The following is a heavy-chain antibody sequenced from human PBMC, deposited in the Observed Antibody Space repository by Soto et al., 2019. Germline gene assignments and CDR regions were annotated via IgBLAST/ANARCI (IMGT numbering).Heavy chain of an antibody. D-gene: IGHD3-10*01. V-gene: IGHV4-34*01. Sequence: PSETLSLTCTVYGGSFSGYYWIWIRQPPGKGLEWIGEINHSGSTNYNPSLKSRVTISVDTSKNQFSLILSSVTAADTAVYYCARAPHYYFGSGSYSFYYYGMDVWGQGTTVT. CDR3: ARAPHYYFGSGSYSFYYYGMDV. CDR1: GGSFSGYY. CDR2: INHSGST. J-gene: IGHJ6*02.